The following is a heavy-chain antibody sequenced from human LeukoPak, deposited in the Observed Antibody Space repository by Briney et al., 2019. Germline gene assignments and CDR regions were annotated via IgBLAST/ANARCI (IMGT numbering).Heavy chain of an antibody. Sequence: SETLSLTCSVSGGSMSGYYWSWIRQPAGKGLEWIGRIYSSESINYSPSLKSRVTMPVDTSKNRFYLKLTSVTAADTALYYCARDRSAAYYRDYFDYWGQGVLVTVSS. J-gene: IGHJ4*02. CDR1: GGSMSGYY. CDR3: ARDRSAAYYRDYFDY. CDR2: IYSSESI. D-gene: IGHD3-22*01. V-gene: IGHV4-4*07.